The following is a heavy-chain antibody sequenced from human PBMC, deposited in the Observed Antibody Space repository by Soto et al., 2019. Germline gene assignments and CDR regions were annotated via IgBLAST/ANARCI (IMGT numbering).Heavy chain of an antibody. CDR1: GESISSSSYY. J-gene: IGHJ4*02. V-gene: IGHV4-39*01. CDR3: ARQRTTVVTQAYFDH. Sequence: SETLSLTCIVSGESISSSSYYWGWIRQPPWKGLEWIGSIYYSGRTYYNPSFKSRVTISIDTSKNQFSLKLSSVTATDTAVYYCARQRTTVVTQAYFDHWGQGXLVTVSS. CDR2: IYYSGRT. D-gene: IGHD2-21*02.